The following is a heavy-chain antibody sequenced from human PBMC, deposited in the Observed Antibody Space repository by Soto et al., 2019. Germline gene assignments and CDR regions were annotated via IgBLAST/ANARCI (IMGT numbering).Heavy chain of an antibody. Sequence: PSETLSLTCTVSGGSISSSSYYWGWIRQPPGQGLEWIGSIYYSGSTYYNPSLKSRVTISVDTSKNQFSLKLSSVTAADTAVYYCARNTQVGATSFDYWGQGTRVTVS. CDR1: GGSISSSSYY. CDR3: ARNTQVGATSFDY. D-gene: IGHD1-26*01. J-gene: IGHJ4*02. CDR2: IYYSGST. V-gene: IGHV4-39*01.